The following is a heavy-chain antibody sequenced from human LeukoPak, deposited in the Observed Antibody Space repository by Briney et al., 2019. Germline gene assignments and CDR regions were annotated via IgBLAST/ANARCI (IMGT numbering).Heavy chain of an antibody. V-gene: IGHV3-43D*03. J-gene: IGHJ4*02. CDR1: GFTFDDYA. D-gene: IGHD3-10*01. CDR3: AKGYYYGSGSPFDY. CDR2: ISWDGGST. Sequence: PGGSLRLSCAASGFTFDDYAMHWVRQAPGKGLEWVSLISWDGGSTYYADSVKGRFTISRDNSKNSLYLQMNSLRAEDTALYYCAKGYYYGSGSPFDYWGQGTLVTVSS.